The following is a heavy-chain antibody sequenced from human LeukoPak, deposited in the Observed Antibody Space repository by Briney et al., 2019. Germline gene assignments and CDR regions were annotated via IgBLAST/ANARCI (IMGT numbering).Heavy chain of an antibody. J-gene: IGHJ3*02. V-gene: IGHV3-30-3*01. Sequence: PGGSLRLSCAASGFTFSSYAMHWVRQAPGKGLEWVAVISYDGSNKYYADSVKGRFTISRDNAKNSLYLQMNSLRAEDTAVYYCASGFGLVRGVEDAFDIWGQGTMVTVSS. CDR1: GFTFSSYA. CDR2: ISYDGSNK. CDR3: ASGFGLVRGVEDAFDI. D-gene: IGHD3-10*01.